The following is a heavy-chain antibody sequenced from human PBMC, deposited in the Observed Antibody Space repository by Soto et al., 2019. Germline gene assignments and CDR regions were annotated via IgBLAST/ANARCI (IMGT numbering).Heavy chain of an antibody. CDR2: ISGSGGST. D-gene: IGHD4-17*01. V-gene: IGHV3-23*01. Sequence: VQLLESGGGLVQPGGSLRLSCAASGFTFSSYAMSWVRQAPGKGLEWVSAISGSGGSTYYADSVKGRFTISRDNSKNTLYLQMNSLRAEDTAVYYCAKGGGGDYGDYDWYFDLWGRGTLVTVSS. J-gene: IGHJ2*01. CDR3: AKGGGGDYGDYDWYFDL. CDR1: GFTFSSYA.